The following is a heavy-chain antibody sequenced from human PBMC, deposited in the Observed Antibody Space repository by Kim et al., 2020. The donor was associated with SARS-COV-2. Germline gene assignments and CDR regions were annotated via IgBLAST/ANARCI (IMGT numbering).Heavy chain of an antibody. J-gene: IGHJ4*02. V-gene: IGHV4-34*01. CDR3: ARSPGFYVFDY. D-gene: IGHD2-2*01. CDR2: VDHRGIT. CDR1: GGSLTSLF. Sequence: SETLSLTCTVHGGSLTSLFWNWVRQSPGEGLQWIGEVDHRGITKYNPSLKGRVTMTMDTSNNQFSLKLSSVTAADTAVYFCARSPGFYVFDYWGRGTLDTVPS.